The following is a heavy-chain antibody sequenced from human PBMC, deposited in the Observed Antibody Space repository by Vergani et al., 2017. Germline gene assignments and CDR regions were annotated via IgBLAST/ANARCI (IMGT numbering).Heavy chain of an antibody. CDR3: AKVLLRGDILTGYYKSPSDYYGMDV. D-gene: IGHD3-9*01. Sequence: QVQLVESGGGVVQPGRSLRLSCAASGFTFSSYGMHWVRQAPGKGLEWVAVISYDGSNKYYADSVKGRFTISRDNSKNTLYLQMNSLRAEDTAVYYCAKVLLRGDILTGYYKSPSDYYGMDVWGQGTTVTVSS. J-gene: IGHJ6*02. CDR2: ISYDGSNK. CDR1: GFTFSSYG. V-gene: IGHV3-30*18.